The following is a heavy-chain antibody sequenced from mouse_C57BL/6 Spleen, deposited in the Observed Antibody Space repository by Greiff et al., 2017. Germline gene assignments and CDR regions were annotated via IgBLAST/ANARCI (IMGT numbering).Heavy chain of an antibody. V-gene: IGHV1-55*01. CDR2: IYPGSGST. D-gene: IGHD1-1*01. Sequence: QVQLQQSGAELVKPGASVKMSCKASGYTFTSYWITWVKQRPGQGLEWIGDIYPGSGSTNYNEKFKSKATLTVDTSSSTAYRQLNSLTSEASAVYYGARPYDYGSSYWDMDVWGTGTTVTVSS. J-gene: IGHJ1*03. CDR1: GYTFTSYW. CDR3: ARPYDYGSSYWDMDV.